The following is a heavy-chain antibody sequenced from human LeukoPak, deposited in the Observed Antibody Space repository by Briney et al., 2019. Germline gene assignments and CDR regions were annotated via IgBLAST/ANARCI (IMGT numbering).Heavy chain of an antibody. D-gene: IGHD3-22*01. CDR2: ISYDGSNK. CDR1: GXTFSSYA. Sequence: PGRSLRLSCAASGXTFSSYAMHWVRQAPGKGLEWVAVISYDGSNKYYADSVKGRFTISRDNSKNTLYLQMNSLRAEDTAVYYCARDGSSSGSLDYWGQGTLVTVSS. J-gene: IGHJ4*02. V-gene: IGHV3-30-3*01. CDR3: ARDGSSSGSLDY.